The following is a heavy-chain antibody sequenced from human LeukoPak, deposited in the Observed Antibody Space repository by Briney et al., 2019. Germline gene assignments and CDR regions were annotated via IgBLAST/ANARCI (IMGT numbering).Heavy chain of an antibody. V-gene: IGHV4-59*01. J-gene: IGHJ5*02. CDR3: ARVPWNPAGWFDP. Sequence: SETLSLTCTVSGGSISSYYWSWIRQPPGKGLEWIGYIYYSGSTNYNPSLESRVTISVDTSKNQFSLKLSSVTAADTAVYYCARVPWNPAGWFDPWGQGTLVTVSS. CDR2: IYYSGST. CDR1: GGSISSYY. D-gene: IGHD1-1*01.